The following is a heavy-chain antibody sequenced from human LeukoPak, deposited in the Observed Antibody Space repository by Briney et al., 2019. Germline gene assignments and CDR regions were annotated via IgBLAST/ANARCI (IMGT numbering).Heavy chain of an antibody. D-gene: IGHD3-16*02. CDR2: IYYSGST. V-gene: IGHV4-31*03. J-gene: IGHJ4*02. CDR3: ARVRLGELSPIDY. Sequence: SETLSLTCTVSGGSISSGGYYWSWIRQHPGKGLEWIGYIYYSGSTYYNPSLKSRVTISVDTSKNQFSLKLSSVTAADTAVYYCARVRLGELSPIDYWGQGTPVTVSS. CDR1: GGSISSGGYY.